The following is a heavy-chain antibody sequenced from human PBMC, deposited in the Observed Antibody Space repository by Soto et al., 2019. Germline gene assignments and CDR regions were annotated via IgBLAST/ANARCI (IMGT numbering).Heavy chain of an antibody. Sequence: EVQLVESGGGLVQPGRSLRLSCAASGFTFYDFAMHWVRQAPGKGLEWVSRISGTRNIIDYADSVKGRFIISTDNAKNSLYLQMNSLRPEDTAFYYCVKDMYEGSSGGSLDYWGQGTLVTVSS. J-gene: IGHJ4*02. CDR2: ISGTRNII. CDR3: VKDMYEGSSGGSLDY. V-gene: IGHV3-9*01. CDR1: GFTFYDFA. D-gene: IGHD2-15*01.